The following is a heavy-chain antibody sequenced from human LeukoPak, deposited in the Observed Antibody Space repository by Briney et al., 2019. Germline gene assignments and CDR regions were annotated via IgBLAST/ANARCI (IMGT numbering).Heavy chain of an antibody. V-gene: IGHV4-31*03. Sequence: SETLSLTCTVSGGSISSGGYYWSWIRQHPGKGLEWIGYIYYSGSTYYNPSLKSRVTISVDTSKNQFSLKLSSVTAADTAVYYCARETRGYYDSSGYLDYWGQGTLVTVSS. CDR3: ARETRGYYDSSGYLDY. CDR2: IYYSGST. J-gene: IGHJ4*02. D-gene: IGHD3-22*01. CDR1: GGSISSGGYY.